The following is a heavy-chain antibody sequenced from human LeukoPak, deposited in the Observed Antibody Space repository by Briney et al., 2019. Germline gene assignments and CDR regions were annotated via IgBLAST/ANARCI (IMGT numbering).Heavy chain of an antibody. CDR3: CTDLLDY. J-gene: IGHJ4*02. CDR1: GFTFSNAW. V-gene: IGHV3-15*01. CDR2: IQRKTDGGTT. Sequence: GGSLRLSCAASGFTFSNAWMSWVRQAPGKGLEWVGRIQRKTDGGTTDHATPVKGRFTMSRDDSKTTLYLQMNSLKTEDTAVYYCCTDLLDYWGQGTLVTVSS. D-gene: IGHD1-1*01.